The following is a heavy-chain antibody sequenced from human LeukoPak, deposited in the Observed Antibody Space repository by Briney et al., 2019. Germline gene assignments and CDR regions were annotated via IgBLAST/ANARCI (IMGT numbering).Heavy chain of an antibody. V-gene: IGHV3-30*03. D-gene: IGHD6-13*01. CDR1: GFTFSSYG. Sequence: GRSLTLSCAASGFTFSSYGMHWVRQAPGKWLEWVAVISYDGSNKYYADSVKGRFTISRDNSKNTLYLQMNSLRAEDTAVYYCARVRRIAAAFDYWGQGTLVTVSS. CDR2: ISYDGSNK. CDR3: ARVRRIAAAFDY. J-gene: IGHJ4*02.